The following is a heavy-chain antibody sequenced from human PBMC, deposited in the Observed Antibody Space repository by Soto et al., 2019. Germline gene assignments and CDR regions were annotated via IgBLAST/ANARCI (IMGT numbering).Heavy chain of an antibody. CDR1: GFTFSGSV. J-gene: IGHJ4*02. Sequence: EVQLVESGGGWVQPGGSLKLSCAASGFTFSGSVIHWVRQASGKGLEWVGRIRSKANSYATAYAVSVKGRFTISRDDSENTAYLQMYSLTNEDTAVSYCTRTGGYSGSYQEFDYWGQGTLVTVSS. D-gene: IGHD1-26*01. V-gene: IGHV3-73*02. CDR2: IRSKANSYAT. CDR3: TRTGGYSGSYQEFDY.